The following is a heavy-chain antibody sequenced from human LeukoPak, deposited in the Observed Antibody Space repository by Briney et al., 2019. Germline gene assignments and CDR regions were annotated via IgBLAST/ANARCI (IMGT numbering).Heavy chain of an antibody. V-gene: IGHV1-2*02. CDR2: INPNSGGT. CDR1: GYTFTGYY. J-gene: IGHJ6*03. CDR3: ARDRWELNPAPGGYMDV. Sequence: GASVKVSCKASGYTFTGYYMHWVRQAPGQGLEWMGWINPNSGGTNYAQKFQGRVTMTRDTSISTAYMELSRLRSDDTAVYYCARDRWELNPAPGGYMDVWGKGTTVTVSS. D-gene: IGHD1-26*01.